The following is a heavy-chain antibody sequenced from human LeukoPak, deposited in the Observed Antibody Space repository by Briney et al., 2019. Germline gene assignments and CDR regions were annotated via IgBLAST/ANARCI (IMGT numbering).Heavy chain of an antibody. CDR2: INPNSGDT. CDR1: GYTLTGYY. V-gene: IGHV1-2*02. CDR3: ARAPKNDAYDI. J-gene: IGHJ3*02. Sequence: GASVKSSCKASGYTLTGYYIHWVRQAPGQGLEWVGWINPNSGDTHSAQNFQGRVTMTRDTSISTASMDLSRLRSDDTAVYYCARAPKNDAYDIWGRGKLVTVSS.